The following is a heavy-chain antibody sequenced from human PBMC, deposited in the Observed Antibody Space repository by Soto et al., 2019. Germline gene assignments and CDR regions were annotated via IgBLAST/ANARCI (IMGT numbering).Heavy chain of an antibody. D-gene: IGHD6-13*01. Sequence: GGSLRLSCAASGFTFSDYYMSWIRQAPGKGLEWVSYISSSGSTIYYADSVKGRFTISRDNAKNSLYLQMNSLRAEDTAVYYCARDRGSSWYYSYYYYGMDVWGQGTTVTAP. CDR1: GFTFSDYY. CDR2: ISSSGSTI. J-gene: IGHJ6*02. CDR3: ARDRGSSWYYSYYYYGMDV. V-gene: IGHV3-11*01.